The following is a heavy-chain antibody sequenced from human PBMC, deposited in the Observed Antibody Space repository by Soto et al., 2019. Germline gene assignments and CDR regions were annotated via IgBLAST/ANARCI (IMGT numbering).Heavy chain of an antibody. D-gene: IGHD5-12*01. Sequence: GASVKVSCKASGYTFTSYGISWVRQAPGQGLEWMGWISAYNGNTNYAQKLQGRVTMTTDTSTSTAYMELRSLGSDDTAVYYCARDDIVATKTEYGMDVWGQGTTVTVSS. V-gene: IGHV1-18*01. CDR3: ARDDIVATKTEYGMDV. CDR2: ISAYNGNT. J-gene: IGHJ6*02. CDR1: GYTFTSYG.